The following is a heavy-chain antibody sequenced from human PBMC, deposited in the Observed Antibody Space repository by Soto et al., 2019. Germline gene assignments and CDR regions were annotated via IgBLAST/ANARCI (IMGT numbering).Heavy chain of an antibody. CDR2: IYHSGST. CDR1: GGSISSSNW. J-gene: IGHJ5*02. Sequence: PSETLSLTCAVSGGSISSSNWWSWVRQPPGKGLEWIGEIYHSGSTNYNPSLKSRVTISVDKSKNQFSLKLSSVTAADTAVYYCAGEELLLTVTTRHVWFDPWGQGTLVTVSS. D-gene: IGHD4-17*01. V-gene: IGHV4-4*02. CDR3: AGEELLLTVTTRHVWFDP.